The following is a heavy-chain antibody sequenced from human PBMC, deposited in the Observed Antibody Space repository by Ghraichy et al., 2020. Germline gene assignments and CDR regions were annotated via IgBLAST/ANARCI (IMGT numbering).Heavy chain of an antibody. CDR3: ARGRRTIFGVVISNWFDP. D-gene: IGHD3-3*01. V-gene: IGHV4-38-2*02. Sequence: SETLSLTCTVSGYSISSGYYWGWIRQPPGKGLEWIGSIYHSGSTYYNPSLKSRVTISVDTSKNQFSLKLSSVTAADTAVYYCARGRRTIFGVVISNWFDPWGQGTLVTVSS. CDR1: GYSISSGYY. J-gene: IGHJ5*02. CDR2: IYHSGST.